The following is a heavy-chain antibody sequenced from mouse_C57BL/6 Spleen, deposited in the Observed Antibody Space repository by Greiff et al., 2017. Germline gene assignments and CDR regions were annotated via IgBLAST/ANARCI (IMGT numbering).Heavy chain of an antibody. Sequence: EVKVEESGGGLVQPGGSMKLSCVASGFTFSNYWMNWVRQSPEKGLEWVAQIRLKSDNYATHSAESVKGSFTISRDDSKSSVYLQMNNLRAEDTGIYYCTALYDSNYEYAMDYWGQGTSVTVSS. D-gene: IGHD2-5*01. J-gene: IGHJ4*01. CDR2: IRLKSDNYAT. V-gene: IGHV6-3*01. CDR3: TALYDSNYEYAMDY. CDR1: GFTFSNYW.